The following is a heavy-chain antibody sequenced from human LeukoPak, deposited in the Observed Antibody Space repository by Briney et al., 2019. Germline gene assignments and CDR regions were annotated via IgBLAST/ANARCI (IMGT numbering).Heavy chain of an antibody. D-gene: IGHD6-13*01. CDR3: ARLFGYSSSWLTP. Sequence: GKSLKISCKCSGYSFPSYWIGWVRQVPGKGLEWMGIIYPGDSDTRYSPSFEGQVTISADKSISTAYLQWSSLKASDTAMYYCARLFGYSSSWLTPWGQGTLVTVSS. CDR1: GYSFPSYW. V-gene: IGHV5-51*01. CDR2: IYPGDSDT. J-gene: IGHJ5*02.